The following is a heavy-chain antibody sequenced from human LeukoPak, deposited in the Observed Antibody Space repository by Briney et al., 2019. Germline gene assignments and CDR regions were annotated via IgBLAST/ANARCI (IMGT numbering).Heavy chain of an antibody. Sequence: GPTLVKPTQTLTLTCTFSGFSLSTSGVGVGWIRQPPGKALEWLALIYWDDDKRYSPSLKSRLTITKDTSKNQVVLTMTNMDPVDTATYYCAHRYYDFWSGHGGYFDYWGQGTLVTVSS. CDR3: AHRYYDFWSGHGGYFDY. D-gene: IGHD3-3*01. V-gene: IGHV2-5*02. CDR1: GFSLSTSGVG. CDR2: IYWDDDK. J-gene: IGHJ4*02.